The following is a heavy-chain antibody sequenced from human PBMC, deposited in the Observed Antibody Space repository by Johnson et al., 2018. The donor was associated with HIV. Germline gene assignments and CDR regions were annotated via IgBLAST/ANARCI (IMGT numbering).Heavy chain of an antibody. Sequence: QVQLVESGGGVVQPGRSLRLSCAASGFTFSSYAMHWVRQAPGKGLEWVAVISYDGSNKYYADSVKGRFTISRDNSKNTLYLQMDSVTPDDMGVYYGARSTYTDNQGRRRRDDAFDIWGQGTMVTVSS. D-gene: IGHD3-16*01. CDR2: ISYDGSNK. CDR1: GFTFSSYA. V-gene: IGHV3-30*14. J-gene: IGHJ3*02. CDR3: ARSTYTDNQGRRRRDDAFDI.